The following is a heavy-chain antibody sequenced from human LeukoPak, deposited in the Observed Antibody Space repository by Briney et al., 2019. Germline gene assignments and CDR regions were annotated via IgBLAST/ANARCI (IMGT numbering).Heavy chain of an antibody. J-gene: IGHJ5*02. D-gene: IGHD3-3*01. CDR3: AREKFLGRLTRVLDT. Sequence: PSETLSLTCVVNNVSFTEYFWSWIRQPPGKGLEWIGEVYHSGSTNYNPSLKSRLSISADMSKKQFSLKLNSVTAADTAVYYCAREKFLGRLTRVLDTWGQGTLVTVSS. CDR2: VYHSGST. V-gene: IGHV4-34*01. CDR1: NVSFTEYF.